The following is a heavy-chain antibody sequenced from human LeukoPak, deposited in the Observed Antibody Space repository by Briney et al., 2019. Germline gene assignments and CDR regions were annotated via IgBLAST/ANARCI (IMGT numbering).Heavy chain of an antibody. CDR3: ARVRGSSGWYEDDAFDI. V-gene: IGHV3-21*01. Sequence: GGSLRLSCAASGFTFSSYSMNWVRQAPGKGLEWVSSISSSSSYIYYADSVKGRFTISRDNAKNSLYLQMNSLIAEDTAVYYCARVRGSSGWYEDDAFDIWGQGTMVTVSS. CDR1: GFTFSSYS. CDR2: ISSSSSYI. D-gene: IGHD6-19*01. J-gene: IGHJ3*02.